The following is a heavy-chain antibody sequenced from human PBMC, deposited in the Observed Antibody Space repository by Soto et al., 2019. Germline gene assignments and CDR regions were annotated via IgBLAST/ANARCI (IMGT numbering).Heavy chain of an antibody. J-gene: IGHJ4*02. Sequence: ASVKVSCTASGYTFTSYARHWVRQAPGQRLEWMGWINAGKGNTKYSQKFQGRVTITRDTSASTAYMELSSLRSEDTAVYYCARDYYYDSSGHFDYWGRGTLVTVSS. D-gene: IGHD3-22*01. CDR3: ARDYYYDSSGHFDY. CDR1: GYTFTSYA. V-gene: IGHV1-3*01. CDR2: INAGKGNT.